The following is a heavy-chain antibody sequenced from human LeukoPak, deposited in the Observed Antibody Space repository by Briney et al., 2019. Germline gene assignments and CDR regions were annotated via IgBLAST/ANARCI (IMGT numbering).Heavy chain of an antibody. CDR1: GDSVSSNTAA. Sequence: SQTLSLTCGISGDSVSSNTAAWNWIRQSPSRGLEWLGRTYYRSKWYNNYAVSVKSRITINSDSSKNQFSLKLSSVTAADTAVYYCAREGSINWGESFYYYYYMDVWGKGTTVTVSS. CDR3: AREGSINWGESFYYYYYMDV. CDR2: TYYRSKWYN. V-gene: IGHV6-1*01. D-gene: IGHD7-27*01. J-gene: IGHJ6*03.